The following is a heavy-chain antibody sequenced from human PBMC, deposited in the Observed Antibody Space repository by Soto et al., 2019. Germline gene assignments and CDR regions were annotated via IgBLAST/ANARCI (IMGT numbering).Heavy chain of an antibody. CDR1: GYTFTSYD. J-gene: IGHJ6*02. D-gene: IGHD2-15*01. V-gene: IGHV1-8*01. CDR3: ELLTYYYGMDV. CDR2: MNPHSGNT. Sequence: QVQLVQSGAEVKKPGASVKVSCKASGYTFTSYDINWVRQATGQGLEWMGWMNPHSGNTGYAQKFQGKFTMTRNTSISTAYMELISLRSEDTAVYYCELLTYYYGMDVWGQGTTVTVSS.